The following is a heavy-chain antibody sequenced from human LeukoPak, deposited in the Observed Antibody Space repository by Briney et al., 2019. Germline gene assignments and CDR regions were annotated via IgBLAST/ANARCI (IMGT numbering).Heavy chain of an antibody. Sequence: GGALRLFRAASGFTFNRYPMRWVPQAPAKGLEWVSAITCACGSTYYPDAVQVRFTNPRDNSNNTLSLQMSSLRAGDTAVYYCAKEASLAALRMNWFDPWGQGTLVTVSS. CDR3: AKEASLAALRMNWFDP. J-gene: IGHJ5*02. D-gene: IGHD6-6*01. CDR1: GFTFNRYP. CDR2: ITCACGST. V-gene: IGHV3-23*01.